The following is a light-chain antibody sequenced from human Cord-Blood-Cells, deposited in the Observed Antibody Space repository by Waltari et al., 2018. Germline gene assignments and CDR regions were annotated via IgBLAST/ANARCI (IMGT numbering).Light chain of an antibody. CDR1: SSDVGSYNL. Sequence: QSALTQPASVSGSPGQSSTISSTGTSSDVGSYNLVSWYQQHPGKAPKLMIYEGSKRPSGVSNRFSGSKSGNTASLTISGLQAEDEADYYCCSYAGSSTFVFGGGTKLTVL. V-gene: IGLV2-23*03. CDR2: EGS. J-gene: IGLJ3*02. CDR3: CSYAGSSTFV.